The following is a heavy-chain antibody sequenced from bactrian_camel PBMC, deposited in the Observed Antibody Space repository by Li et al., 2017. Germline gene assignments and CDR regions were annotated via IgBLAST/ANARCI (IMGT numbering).Heavy chain of an antibody. J-gene: IGHJ4*01. CDR2: IYTDGVTI. V-gene: IGHV3S54*01. CDR3: VKPNPDARGGFDH. CDR1: GNIFNTHC. Sequence: HVQLVESGGASVQAGGSLTLSCAASGNIFNTHCEAWFRQAPGKEREGVAVIYTDGVTIYYDDSVKARFTISRDNAKNTVYLLMNSLKPEDTAVYYCVKPNPDARGGFDHWGQGTQVTVS. D-gene: IGHD1*01.